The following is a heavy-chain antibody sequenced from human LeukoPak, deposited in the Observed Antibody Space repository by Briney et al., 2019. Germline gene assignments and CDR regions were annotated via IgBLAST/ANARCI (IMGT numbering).Heavy chain of an antibody. CDR3: ASEYKYDSSGANAFDI. V-gene: IGHV1-18*01. D-gene: IGHD3-22*01. J-gene: IGHJ3*02. CDR1: GGTFSSYA. CDR2: ISLYNGNT. Sequence: ASVKVSCKASGGTFSSYAISWLRQAPGQGLEWMAWISLYNGNTHYAQKYQGRVTMTTDTSTTTAYMELSSLRSADTAVYYCASEYKYDSSGANAFDIWGQGTMVTVSS.